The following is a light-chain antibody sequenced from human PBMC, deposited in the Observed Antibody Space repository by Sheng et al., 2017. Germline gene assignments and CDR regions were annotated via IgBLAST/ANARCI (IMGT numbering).Light chain of an antibody. Sequence: DIVMTQSPATLSVSPGERATLSCRASQSVGTHLAWYQQKLGQAPRLLIYGASTRATGVPARFSGSGSGTEFTLTINSLQPEDFASYSCQQFLSYPITFGQGTRLEIK. CDR3: QQFLSYPIT. CDR1: QSVGTH. CDR2: GAS. V-gene: IGKV3-15*01. J-gene: IGKJ5*01.